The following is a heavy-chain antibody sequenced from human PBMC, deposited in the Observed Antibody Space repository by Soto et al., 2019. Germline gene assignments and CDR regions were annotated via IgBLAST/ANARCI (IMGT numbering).Heavy chain of an antibody. CDR2: ISSSSSVI. V-gene: IGHV3-48*01. CDR3: ARDLSWGSNWYYYMDV. CDR1: GFILSDCA. Sequence: EVQLVESGGGLVQPGWALRLSCATSGFILSDCAMNWVRQAPGKGLEWVSYISSSSSVIDYSDSVKGRVTVSRDNARNSLYLQMNSLRAEDTAVYYCARDLSWGSNWYYYMDVWCKGTTVTVSS. D-gene: IGHD7-27*01. J-gene: IGHJ6*03.